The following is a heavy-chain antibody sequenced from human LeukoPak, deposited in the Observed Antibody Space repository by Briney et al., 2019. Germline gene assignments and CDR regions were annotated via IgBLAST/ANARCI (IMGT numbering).Heavy chain of an antibody. CDR2: INPNSGGT. CDR1: GYTFTGYY. CDR3: AREARADFWSGYPLDY. V-gene: IGHV1-2*06. Sequence: ASVTVSCKASGYTFTGYYMHWVRQAPGQGLEWMGRINPNSGGTNYAQKLQGRVTMTRDTSISTAYTELSRLRSDDTAVYYCAREARADFWSGYPLDYWGQGTLVTVSS. J-gene: IGHJ4*02. D-gene: IGHD3-3*01.